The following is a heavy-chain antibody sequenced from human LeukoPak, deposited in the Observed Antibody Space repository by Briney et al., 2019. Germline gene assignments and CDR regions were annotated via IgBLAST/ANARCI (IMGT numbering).Heavy chain of an antibody. CDR2: ISTSSTTI. Sequence: GGSLRLSCAASGFTFSDYAMNWVRQAPGKGLEWVSYISTSSTTIYYADSVKGRFTISRDNAKNSLYLQMNSLRAEDTAVYYCARDSTSEYSSGWPVSDAFDIWGQGTMVTVSS. J-gene: IGHJ3*02. CDR1: GFTFSDYA. CDR3: ARDSTSEYSSGWPVSDAFDI. D-gene: IGHD6-19*01. V-gene: IGHV3-48*04.